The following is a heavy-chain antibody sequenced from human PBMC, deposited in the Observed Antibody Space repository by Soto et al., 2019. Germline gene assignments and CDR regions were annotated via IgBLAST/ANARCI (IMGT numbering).Heavy chain of an antibody. Sequence: GGSLRLSCAASGFAFSSDPMSWVRQAPEKGLEWVSGISDSGGITYTAASVKGRFTISRDNYKHTLYLQMNSLRGEDTAVYFCARRAIGSSRAFDIWGQGTMVTVSS. D-gene: IGHD3-10*01. J-gene: IGHJ3*02. CDR2: ISDSGGIT. CDR3: ARRAIGSSRAFDI. CDR1: GFAFSSDP. V-gene: IGHV3-23*01.